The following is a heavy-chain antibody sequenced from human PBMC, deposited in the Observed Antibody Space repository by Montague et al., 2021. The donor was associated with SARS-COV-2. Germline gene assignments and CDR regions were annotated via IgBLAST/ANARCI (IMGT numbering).Heavy chain of an antibody. V-gene: IGHV4-31*03. J-gene: IGHJ6*02. Sequence: TLSLTCTVSGGSISSGGYYWSWIRQHPGKGLEWIGYIYYSGSTYYNPSLKSRVTISVDTSKNQFPLKLSSVTAADTAVYYCATESLGYCSSTSCYGPHYGMDVGGQGTTVTVSS. CDR3: ATESLGYCSSTSCYGPHYGMDV. D-gene: IGHD2-2*01. CDR2: IYYSGST. CDR1: GGSISSGGYY.